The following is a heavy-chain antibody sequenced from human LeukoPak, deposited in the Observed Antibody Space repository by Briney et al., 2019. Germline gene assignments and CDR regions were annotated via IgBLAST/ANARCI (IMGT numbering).Heavy chain of an antibody. CDR3: ARESPVTHDSYYYAMDV. D-gene: IGHD4-11*01. J-gene: IGHJ6*02. Sequence: SETLSLTCTVSGASISSASYYWSWTRQPPGKRLEWIGYIYYSGSTNYNPSLKSRVTISVDTSKNQFSLRLNSVTAADTAVYHCARESPVTHDSYYYAMDVWGQGTTVTVSS. V-gene: IGHV4-61*01. CDR2: IYYSGST. CDR1: GASISSASYY.